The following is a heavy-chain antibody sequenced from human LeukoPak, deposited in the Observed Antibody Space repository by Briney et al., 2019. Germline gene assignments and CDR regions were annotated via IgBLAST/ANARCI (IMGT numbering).Heavy chain of an antibody. Sequence: ASVKVSCKASGYTFTSYGISWVRPAPGQGLEWMGRISAYNGNTNYTQKLQGRVTMTTDTSTSTAYMELRSLRSDDTAVYYCARDDGHCSGGGCYSWFDPWGQGTLVTVSS. CDR3: ARDDGHCSGGGCYSWFDP. V-gene: IGHV1-18*01. CDR2: ISAYNGNT. D-gene: IGHD2-15*01. CDR1: GYTFTSYG. J-gene: IGHJ5*02.